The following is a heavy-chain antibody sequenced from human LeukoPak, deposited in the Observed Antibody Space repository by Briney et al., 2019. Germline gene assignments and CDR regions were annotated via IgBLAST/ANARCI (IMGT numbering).Heavy chain of an antibody. J-gene: IGHJ4*02. V-gene: IGHV4-30-4*01. D-gene: IGHD5-24*01. CDR1: GGSISSGDYY. CDR3: AIEMATITMGGYFDY. Sequence: SETLSLTCTVSGGSISSGDYYWSWIRQPPGKGLEWIVYIYYSGSTYYNPSLKSRVTISVDTSKNQFSLKLSSVTAADTAVYYCAIEMATITMGGYFDYWGQGTLVTVSS. CDR2: IYYSGST.